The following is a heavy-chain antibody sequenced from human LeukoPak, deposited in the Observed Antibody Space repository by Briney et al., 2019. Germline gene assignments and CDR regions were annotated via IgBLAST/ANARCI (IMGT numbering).Heavy chain of an antibody. V-gene: IGHV3-11*03. D-gene: IGHD3-9*01. J-gene: IGHJ3*02. CDR2: ISIASTYT. Sequence: GGSLRLSCAASGFTFSNFYMSWIRQAPGTGLEWVSFISIASTYTNFADSVKGRFTVSRDNAKNSLFLQMNSLRAEDTAVYYCAKFLTGQYDAFDIWGQGTMVTVSA. CDR3: AKFLTGQYDAFDI. CDR1: GFTFSNFY.